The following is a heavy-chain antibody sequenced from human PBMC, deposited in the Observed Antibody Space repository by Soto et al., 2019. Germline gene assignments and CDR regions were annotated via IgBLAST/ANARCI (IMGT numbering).Heavy chain of an antibody. CDR1: GFTFATYA. CDR2: ISATGIST. J-gene: IGHJ4*01. V-gene: IGHV3-23*01. D-gene: IGHD1-1*01. CDR3: ARDTDTSSWTGFDF. Sequence: GGSLRLSCAASGFTFATYAMSWVRQAPGKGLEWVSAISATGISTHYADSVKGRVTISRDNSANTLSLEMSSLTAEDTAVYYCARDTDTSSWTGFDFWGHGTLVTVS.